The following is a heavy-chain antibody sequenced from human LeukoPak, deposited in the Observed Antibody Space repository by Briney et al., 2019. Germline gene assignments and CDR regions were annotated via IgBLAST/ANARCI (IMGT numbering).Heavy chain of an antibody. Sequence: SETLSLTCTVSGGSISSYYWSWIRQPPGKGLEWIGEINHSGSTNYNPSLKSRVTISVDTSKNQFSLKLSSVTAADTAVYYCARRITRRYAGWFDPWGQGTLVTVSS. V-gene: IGHV4-34*01. CDR2: INHSGST. D-gene: IGHD3-10*01. CDR3: ARRITRRYAGWFDP. CDR1: GGSISSYY. J-gene: IGHJ5*02.